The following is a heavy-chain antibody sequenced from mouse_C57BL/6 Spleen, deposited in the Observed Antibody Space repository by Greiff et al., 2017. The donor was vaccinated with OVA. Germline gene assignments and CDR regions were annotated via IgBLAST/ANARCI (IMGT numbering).Heavy chain of an antibody. CDR2: FYPGSGSI. V-gene: IGHV1-62-2*01. D-gene: IGHD4-1*01. Sequence: VVKPGASVKLSCKASGYTFTEYTIHWVKQRSGQGLEWIGWFYPGSGSIKYNEKFKDKATLTADKSSSTVYMELSRLTSEDSAVYFCARHEEGLGRAENYFDYWGQGTTLTVSS. CDR3: ARHEEGLGRAENYFDY. CDR1: GYTFTEYT. J-gene: IGHJ2*01.